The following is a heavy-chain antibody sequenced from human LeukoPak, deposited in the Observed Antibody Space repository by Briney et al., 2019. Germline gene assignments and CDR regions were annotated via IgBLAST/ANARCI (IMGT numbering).Heavy chain of an antibody. CDR3: ARDKRLVTMVRGVMDYHYYGMDV. CDR2: IYYSGST. D-gene: IGHD3-10*01. CDR1: GGSISSYY. J-gene: IGHJ6*02. Sequence: SETLSLTCTVSGGSISSYYWSWIRQPPGKGLEWIGYIYYSGSTNYNPSLKSRVTISVDTPKNQFSLKLSSVTAADTAVYYCARDKRLVTMVRGVMDYHYYGMDVWGQGTTVTVSS. V-gene: IGHV4-59*01.